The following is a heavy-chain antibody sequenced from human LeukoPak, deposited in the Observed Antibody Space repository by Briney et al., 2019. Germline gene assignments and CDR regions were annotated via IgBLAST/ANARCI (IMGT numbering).Heavy chain of an antibody. CDR1: GFTFSSYS. V-gene: IGHV3-48*02. J-gene: IGHJ4*02. CDR2: ISSSGSTI. D-gene: IGHD5-12*01. Sequence: PGGSLRLSCAASGFTFSSYSMNWVRQAPGKGLEWVSYISSSGSTIYYADSVKGRFTISRDNAKNSLYLQMNSLRDEDTAVYYCARDYQGRGYSGYGLKDYWGQGTLVTVSS. CDR3: ARDYQGRGYSGYGLKDY.